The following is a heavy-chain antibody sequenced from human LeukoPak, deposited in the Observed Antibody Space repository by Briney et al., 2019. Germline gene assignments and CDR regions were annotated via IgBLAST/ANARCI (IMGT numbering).Heavy chain of an antibody. CDR2: IIPIFGTA. D-gene: IGHD1-7*01. CDR3: ARDRDWNSHLDY. J-gene: IGHJ4*02. Sequence: SVKVSCKASGGTFSSYAISWVRQAPGQGLEWMGGIIPIFGTANYAQKFQGRVTVTADESTSTAYMELSSLRSEDTAVYYCARDRDWNSHLDYWGQGTLVTVSS. V-gene: IGHV1-69*13. CDR1: GGTFSSYA.